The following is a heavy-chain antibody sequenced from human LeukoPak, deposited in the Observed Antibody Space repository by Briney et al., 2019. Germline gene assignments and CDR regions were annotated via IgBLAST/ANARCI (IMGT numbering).Heavy chain of an antibody. CDR3: AKVGSRTFGVVADY. J-gene: IGHJ4*02. CDR1: GFTFSSYG. CDR2: IRYDGSNK. Sequence: GGSLRLSCAASGFTFSSYGMHWVRQAPGKGLEWVAFIRYDGSNKYYADSVKGRFTISRDNSKNTLYLQMNSLRDEDTAVYYCAKVGSRTFGVVADYWGQGTLVTVSS. D-gene: IGHD3-3*01. V-gene: IGHV3-30*02.